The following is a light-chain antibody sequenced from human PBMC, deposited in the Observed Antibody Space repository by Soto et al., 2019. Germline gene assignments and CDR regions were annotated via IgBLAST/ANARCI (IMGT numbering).Light chain of an antibody. CDR2: AAS. CDR1: QSISSW. J-gene: IGKJ1*01. V-gene: IGKV1-5*01. Sequence: QSPSTLSASVGDEVTITCRASQSISSWLAWYQQKPGKAPNLLIYAASTLETGVPSRFSGSGFGTEFTLTIASLQPDDSATYYCQQYNSFSKTFGRGTKVDIK. CDR3: QQYNSFSKT.